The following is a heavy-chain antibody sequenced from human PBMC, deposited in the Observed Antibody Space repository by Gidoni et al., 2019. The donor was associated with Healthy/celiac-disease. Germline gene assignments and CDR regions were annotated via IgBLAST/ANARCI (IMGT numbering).Heavy chain of an antibody. CDR3: ARVAGRPRTWDFDY. D-gene: IGHD6-6*01. Sequence: STNYNPSLKSRVTISVDTSKNQFSLKLSSVTAADTAVYYCARVAGRPRTWDFDYWGQGTLVTVSS. V-gene: IGHV4-59*01. CDR2: ST. J-gene: IGHJ4*02.